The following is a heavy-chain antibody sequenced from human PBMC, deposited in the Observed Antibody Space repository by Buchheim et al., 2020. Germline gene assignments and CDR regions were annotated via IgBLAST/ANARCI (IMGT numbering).Heavy chain of an antibody. CDR2: INGDGSSI. Sequence: EVQLVESGGGLVQPGGSLRLSCAGTGFTFSSHWMHWVRQAPGEGLVWVSRINGDGSSIRYADSVRGRFTISRDNSKNTLYLQMNSLRAEDTAVYYCAKFPVVPAAKDYYYGMDVWGQGTT. J-gene: IGHJ6*02. V-gene: IGHV3-74*01. CDR3: AKFPVVPAAKDYYYGMDV. D-gene: IGHD2-2*01. CDR1: GFTFSSHW.